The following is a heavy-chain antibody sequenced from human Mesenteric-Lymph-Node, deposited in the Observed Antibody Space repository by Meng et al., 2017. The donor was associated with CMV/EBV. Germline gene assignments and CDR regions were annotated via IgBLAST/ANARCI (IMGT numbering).Heavy chain of an antibody. Sequence: GESLKISCAASGFTFSSYSMSWVRQAPGKGLEWVANIKQDGGEKYYVDSVKGRFTISRDNAKNSLYLQMNSLRAEDTAVYYCARDSLIVGATTYYYGMDVWGQGTTVTVSS. D-gene: IGHD1-26*01. CDR3: ARDSLIVGATTYYYGMDV. V-gene: IGHV3-7*01. J-gene: IGHJ6*02. CDR2: IKQDGGEK. CDR1: GFTFSSYS.